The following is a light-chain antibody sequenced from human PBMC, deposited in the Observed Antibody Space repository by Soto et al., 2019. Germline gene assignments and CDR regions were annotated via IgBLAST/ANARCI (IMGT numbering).Light chain of an antibody. CDR2: SAS. Sequence: ELVLTQSPGTLSLSPGERATVSCRVGHAVSSSYLAWYQQKPGQAPRLLIYSASSRATGVPTRFSGSGSGADYTLTISRLEPEDFAVYYCQQYGGSSWTFGQGTKVDI. CDR3: QQYGGSSWT. CDR1: HAVSSSY. V-gene: IGKV3-20*01. J-gene: IGKJ1*01.